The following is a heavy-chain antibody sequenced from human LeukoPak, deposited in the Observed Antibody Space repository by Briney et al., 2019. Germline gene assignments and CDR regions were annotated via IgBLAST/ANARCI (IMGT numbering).Heavy chain of an antibody. J-gene: IGHJ4*02. D-gene: IGHD3-22*01. CDR3: AKESHYYDSSGFDY. V-gene: IGHV3-23*01. CDR1: GFTFSSYA. Sequence: GGSLRLSCPASGFTFSSYAMSWVRQAPGKGLEWVSAISGSGGSTYYADSVKGRFTISTDNPTNPRYLQMTSLRAENTAVYYCAKESHYYDSSGFDYWGQGTLVTVSS. CDR2: ISGSGGST.